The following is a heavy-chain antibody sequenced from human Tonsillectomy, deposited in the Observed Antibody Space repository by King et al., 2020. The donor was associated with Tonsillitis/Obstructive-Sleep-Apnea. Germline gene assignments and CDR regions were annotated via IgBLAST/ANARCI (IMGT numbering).Heavy chain of an antibody. CDR1: GFTFSNFW. CDR2: IKEDGSEK. V-gene: IGHV3-7*03. J-gene: IGHJ3*02. CDR3: AGVVDYSDSSGYRAFDI. Sequence: VQLVESGGGLVQPGGSLRLSCAASGFTFSNFWMSWVRQAPGKGLEWVTNIKEDGSEKYYVDSVKGRFTISRDNAKNSLYLQMNSLRAEDTAVYYCAGVVDYSDSSGYRAFDIWGQGTMVTVSS. D-gene: IGHD3-22*01.